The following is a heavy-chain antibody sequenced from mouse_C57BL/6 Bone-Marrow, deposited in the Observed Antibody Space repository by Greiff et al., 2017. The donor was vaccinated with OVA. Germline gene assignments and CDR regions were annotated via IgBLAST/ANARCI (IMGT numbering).Heavy chain of an antibody. CDR1: GFNIKDDY. V-gene: IGHV14-4*01. D-gene: IGHD1-1*01. CDR2: IDPENGDT. Sequence: VQLQQSGAELVRPGASVKLSCTASGFNIKDDYMHWVKQRPEKGLEWIGWIDPENGDTEYASKFQGKATITADTASNTAYLQLSSLTSEDTAVYYFTPYYYGSPEGYWGQGTTLTVSS. CDR3: TPYYYGSPEGY. J-gene: IGHJ2*01.